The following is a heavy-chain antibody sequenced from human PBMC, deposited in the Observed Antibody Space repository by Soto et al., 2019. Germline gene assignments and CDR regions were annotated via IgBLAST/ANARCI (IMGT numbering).Heavy chain of an antibody. CDR1: GFTFGDYA. V-gene: IGHV3-49*04. D-gene: IGHD3-16*01. CDR3: TRASSLDFVF. J-gene: IGHJ4*02. Sequence: QTGGSLRLSCTTSGFTFGDYALSWVRQAPGKGLEWVGFIRRNAYGGTTDYAASVKGRFTISRDDSKSIAYLQMNSLRTEDTALYYCTRASSLDFVFWGQGTLVTVSS. CDR2: IRRNAYGGTT.